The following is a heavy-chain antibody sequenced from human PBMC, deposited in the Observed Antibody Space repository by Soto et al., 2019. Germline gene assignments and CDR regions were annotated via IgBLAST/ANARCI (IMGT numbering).Heavy chain of an antibody. CDR2: ISYDGTNK. CDR1: GFTFSSHA. Sequence: QVQLVESGGGVVQTGRSLRLSCVASGFTFSSHAMNWVRQAPGKGLEWVSVISYDGTNKYYADSVKGRFTVSRDNSENTMYLQMNSLRAEDTAVYYCARTKYCSSTSCYWRGMDVWGQGTTVTVSS. D-gene: IGHD2-2*01. J-gene: IGHJ6*02. CDR3: ARTKYCSSTSCYWRGMDV. V-gene: IGHV3-30-3*01.